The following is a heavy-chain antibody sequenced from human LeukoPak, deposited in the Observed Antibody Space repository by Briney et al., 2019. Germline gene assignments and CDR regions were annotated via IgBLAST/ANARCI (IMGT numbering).Heavy chain of an antibody. Sequence: NSSETLSLTCTVSGGSISSGGYYWSWIRQPPGKGLEWIGYIYHSGSTYYNPSLKSRVTISVGRSKNQFSLKLSSVTAADTAVYYCASTAGAAGADYYYMDVWGKGTTVTVSS. CDR3: ASTAGAAGADYYYMDV. D-gene: IGHD3-10*01. CDR1: GGSISSGGYY. CDR2: IYHSGST. V-gene: IGHV4-30-2*01. J-gene: IGHJ6*03.